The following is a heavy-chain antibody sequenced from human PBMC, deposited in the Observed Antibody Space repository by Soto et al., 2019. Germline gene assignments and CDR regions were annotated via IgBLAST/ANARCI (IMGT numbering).Heavy chain of an antibody. D-gene: IGHD3-10*01. CDR1: GGSISSGGYY. V-gene: IGHV4-31*03. J-gene: IGHJ4*02. CDR2: IYYSGST. CDR3: ARGVTMVRGVIHTPYFDY. Sequence: QVQLQESGPGLVKPSQTLSLTCTVSGGSISSGGYYWSWIRQHPGKGLEWIGYIYYSGSTYYNPSLKGRVTIPVDTSKNQFSLKRSSVTAADTAVYYCARGVTMVRGVIHTPYFDYWGQGTLVTVSS.